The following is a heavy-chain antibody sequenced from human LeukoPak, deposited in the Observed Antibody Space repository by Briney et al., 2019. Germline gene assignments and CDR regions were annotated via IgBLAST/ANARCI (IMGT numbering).Heavy chain of an antibody. CDR3: ARSPGEVVNPEYAFDI. D-gene: IGHD3-10*01. Sequence: PGRSLRLSCAASGFTFSSYGMHWVRQAPGKGLEYVSAISSNGGSTYYANSVKGRFTISRDNSKNTLYPQMGSLRAEDMAVYYCARSPGEVVNPEYAFDIWGQGTMVTVSS. J-gene: IGHJ3*02. V-gene: IGHV3-64*01. CDR2: ISSNGGST. CDR1: GFTFSSYG.